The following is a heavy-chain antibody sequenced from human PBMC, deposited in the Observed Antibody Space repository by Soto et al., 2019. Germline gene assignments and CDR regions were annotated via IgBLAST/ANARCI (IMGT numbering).Heavy chain of an antibody. Sequence: LRLSCAASGFTFSSYSMNWVRQAPGKGLEWVSYISSSSSTIYYADSVKGRFTISRDNAKNSLYLQMNSLRDEDTAVYYCAREGSRGYSYGSYFDYWGQGTLVTVSS. CDR2: ISSSSSTI. J-gene: IGHJ4*02. CDR1: GFTFSSYS. CDR3: AREGSRGYSYGSYFDY. V-gene: IGHV3-48*02. D-gene: IGHD5-18*01.